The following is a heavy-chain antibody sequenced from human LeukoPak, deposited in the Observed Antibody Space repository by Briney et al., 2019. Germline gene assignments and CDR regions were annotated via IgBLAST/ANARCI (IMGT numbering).Heavy chain of an antibody. J-gene: IGHJ3*02. CDR1: GGTFSSYA. V-gene: IGHV1-69*05. CDR3: ARSTVTTGDAFDI. D-gene: IGHD4-17*01. Sequence: ASVKVSCKASGGTFSSYAISWVRQAPGQGLEWMGRIIPIFGTANYAQKFQGRVTITTDESTSTAYMELSSLRSEDTAVYYCARSTVTTGDAFDIWGQGTMVTVS. CDR2: IIPIFGTA.